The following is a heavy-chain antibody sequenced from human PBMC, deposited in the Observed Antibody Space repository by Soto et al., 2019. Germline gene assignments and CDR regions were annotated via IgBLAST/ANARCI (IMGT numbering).Heavy chain of an antibody. D-gene: IGHD6-13*01. CDR3: ARTYSSSWPYGMDV. V-gene: IGHV3-21*01. CDR2: ISSSSSYI. CDR1: GFTFSRYI. J-gene: IGHJ6*02. Sequence: LXLSCAASGFTFSRYIMNWFPQAPGKGLEWVSSISSSSSYIYYADSVKGRFTISRDNAKNSLYLQMNSLRAEDTAVYYCARTYSSSWPYGMDVWGQGTTVTVSS.